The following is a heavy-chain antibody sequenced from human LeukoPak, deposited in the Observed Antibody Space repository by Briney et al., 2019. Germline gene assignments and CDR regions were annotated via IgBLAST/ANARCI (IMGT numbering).Heavy chain of an antibody. CDR3: AKTSITMIVVVKRGGYFDY. D-gene: IGHD3-22*01. J-gene: IGHJ4*02. Sequence: TSETLSLTCTVSGGSISSSSYYWGWIRQPPGKGLEWIGSIYYSGSTYYNPSLKRRVTISVDTSKNQFSLKLSSVTAADTAVYFCAKTSITMIVVVKRGGYFDYWGQGTLVTVSS. CDR1: GGSISSSSYY. CDR2: IYYSGST. V-gene: IGHV4-39*01.